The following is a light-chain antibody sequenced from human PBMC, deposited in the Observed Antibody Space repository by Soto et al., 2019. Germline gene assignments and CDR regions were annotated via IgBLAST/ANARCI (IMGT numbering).Light chain of an antibody. J-gene: IGKJ2*01. V-gene: IGKV3-15*01. CDR2: GAS. CDR1: QYVGSN. CDR3: QQYNTWPPKYT. Sequence: EIVMTQSPATLSVSPGERATLSCRASQYVGSNLAWYQQKPGQAPRLLIYGASTRATGIPARFSGSGSGTEFTLTISSLQSEDFAVYYCQQYNTWPPKYTFGQGTKLEIK.